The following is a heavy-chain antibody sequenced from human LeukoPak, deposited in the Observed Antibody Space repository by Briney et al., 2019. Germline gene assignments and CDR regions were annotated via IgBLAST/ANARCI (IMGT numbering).Heavy chain of an antibody. V-gene: IGHV3-48*03. CDR2: ITGRSSTI. J-gene: IGHJ4*02. CDR1: GFTFSSYE. Sequence: GGSLRLSCVASGFTFSSYEMNWVRQAPGKGPEWVSYITGRSSTIYYADSVKGRFAISRDNAKNSLYLQMNSLRAEDTAVYYCAREELGSSGYSSLDCWGQGTLVTVSS. D-gene: IGHD3-22*01. CDR3: AREELGSSGYSSLDC.